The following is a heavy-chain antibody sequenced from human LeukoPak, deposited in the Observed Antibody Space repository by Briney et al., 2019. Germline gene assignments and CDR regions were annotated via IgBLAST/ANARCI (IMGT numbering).Heavy chain of an antibody. CDR3: ARDRTGYGNYYFDS. J-gene: IGHJ4*02. CDR1: VDTVLKYA. V-gene: IGHV1-69*05. D-gene: IGHD5-18*01. Sequence: SVTVSFTPSVDTVLKYAIGWVRQAPGQGLEWIGGIISTYGASNSAQKFQGRVTLTTDESANTAYMELRSLRSQDTAVYYCARDRTGYGNYYFDSWGQGTPVTVSS. CDR2: IISTYGAS.